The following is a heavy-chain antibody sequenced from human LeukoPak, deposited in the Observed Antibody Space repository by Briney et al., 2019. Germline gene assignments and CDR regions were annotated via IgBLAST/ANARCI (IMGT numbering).Heavy chain of an antibody. J-gene: IGHJ4*02. Sequence: ASVKVSCKASGYTFTSYDINWVRQATGQGLEWMGWMNPNSGNTGYAQKFQGRVTMTRNTSISTAYMELSSLRSEDTAVYYCAKDRRKTAASTLDSWGQGTLVTVSS. V-gene: IGHV1-8*01. CDR1: GYTFTSYD. CDR3: AKDRRKTAASTLDS. D-gene: IGHD6-13*01. CDR2: MNPNSGNT.